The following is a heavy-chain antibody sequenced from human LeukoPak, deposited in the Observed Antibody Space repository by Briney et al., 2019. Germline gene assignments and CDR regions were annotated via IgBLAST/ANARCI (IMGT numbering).Heavy chain of an antibody. V-gene: IGHV4-30-2*01. Sequence: SQTLSLTCAVSGGSISSGGYSWSWIRQPPGKGLEWIGYIYHSGSTYYNPSLKSRVTISVDRSKNQFSLKLSSVTAADTAVYYCARASTMVRGVPRGWFDPWGQGTLVTVSS. CDR2: IYHSGST. CDR3: ARASTMVRGVPRGWFDP. CDR1: GGSISSGGYS. J-gene: IGHJ5*02. D-gene: IGHD3-10*01.